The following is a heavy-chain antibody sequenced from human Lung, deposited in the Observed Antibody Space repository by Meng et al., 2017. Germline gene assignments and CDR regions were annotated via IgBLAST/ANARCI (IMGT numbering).Heavy chain of an antibody. D-gene: IGHD4-11*01. CDR1: GGSFSDYY. CDR3: ARGPTTMAHDFDY. CDR2: INHSGST. V-gene: IGHV4-34*01. Sequence: QVQLQQWGAGLLKPSETLSQTCVVSGGSFSDYYWSWIRQPPGKGLEWIGEINHSGSTNYNPSLESRATISVDTSQNNLSLKLSSVTAADSAVYYCARGPTTMAHDFDYWGQGTLVTVSS. J-gene: IGHJ4*02.